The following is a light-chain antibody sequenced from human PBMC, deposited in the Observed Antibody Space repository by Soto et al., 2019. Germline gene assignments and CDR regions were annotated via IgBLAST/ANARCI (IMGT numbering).Light chain of an antibody. CDR1: QSVSSSY. V-gene: IGKV3-20*01. CDR3: QLYGSSPTGFL. J-gene: IGKJ1*01. CDR2: GAS. Sequence: EIVLTQSPGTLSLSPGERATLSCRASQSVSSSYLAWYQQKPGQAPRLLIYGASSRATGIPDRFSGSGSGTDFTLTISRPEPEDFEAYSCQLYGSSPTGFLFGQGTKVDIK.